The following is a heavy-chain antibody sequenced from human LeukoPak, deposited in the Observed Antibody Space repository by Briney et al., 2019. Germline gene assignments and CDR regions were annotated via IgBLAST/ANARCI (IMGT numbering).Heavy chain of an antibody. CDR2: MNPNSGNT. D-gene: IGHD4-23*01. CDR3: ARKDYGGNSFDY. CDR1: GYTFTSYD. Sequence: ASVKVSCKASGYTFTSYDINWVRQATGQGLEWMGWMNPNSGNTGYAQKFQGRVTITRNTSISTAYMELSSLRSEDTAVYYCARKDYGGNSFDYWGQGTLVTVSS. V-gene: IGHV1-8*03. J-gene: IGHJ4*02.